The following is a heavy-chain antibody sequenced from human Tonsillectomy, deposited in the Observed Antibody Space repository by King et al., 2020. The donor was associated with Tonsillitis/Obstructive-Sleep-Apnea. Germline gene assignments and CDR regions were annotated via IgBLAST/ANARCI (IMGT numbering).Heavy chain of an antibody. CDR2: IYYSGST. CDR1: GSSISNYY. CDR3: ARDMVLEAGGDAFDI. J-gene: IGHJ3*02. D-gene: IGHD2-8*01. V-gene: IGHV4-59*01. Sequence: QLQESGPGLVKPSETLSLTCTVSGSSISNYYWSWIRQPPGKGLEWIGFIYYSGSTNYNPSLKSRVTISVDTSKNQFSLKLSSVTAADTAVYYCARDMVLEAGGDAFDIWGQGTMVTVSS.